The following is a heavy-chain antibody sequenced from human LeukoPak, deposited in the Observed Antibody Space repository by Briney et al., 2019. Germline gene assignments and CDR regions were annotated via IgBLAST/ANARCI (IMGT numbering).Heavy chain of an antibody. CDR2: INPNSGGT. CDR1: GYTFTGYY. J-gene: IGHJ5*02. V-gene: IGHV1-2*02. CDR3: ASSMDDYVWGSYRYTADSWFDP. Sequence: ASVKVSCKASGYTFTGYYMHWVRQAPGQGLEWMGWINPNSGGTNYAQKFQGRVTMTRDTSISTAYMELSRLRSDDTAMYYCASSMDDYVWGSYRYTADSWFDPWGQGTLVTVSS. D-gene: IGHD3-16*02.